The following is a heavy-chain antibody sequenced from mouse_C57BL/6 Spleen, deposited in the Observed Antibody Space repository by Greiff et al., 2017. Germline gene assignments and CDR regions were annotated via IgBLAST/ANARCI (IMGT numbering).Heavy chain of an antibody. CDR2: INPSNGGT. D-gene: IGHD1-1*01. V-gene: IGHV1-53*01. CDR1: GYTFTSYW. J-gene: IGHJ2*01. Sequence: QVQLQQPGTELVKPGASVKLSCKASGYTFTSYWMHWVKQRPGQGLEWIGNINPSNGGTNYNEKFKSKATLTVDKSSSTAYMQLSSLTSEDSAVYYCARSGIYYYGSWDYFDYWGQGTTLTVSS. CDR3: ARSGIYYYGSWDYFDY.